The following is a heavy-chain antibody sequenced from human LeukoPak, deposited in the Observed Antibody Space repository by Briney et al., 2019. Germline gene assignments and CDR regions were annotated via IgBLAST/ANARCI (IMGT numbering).Heavy chain of an antibody. V-gene: IGHV3-7*01. CDR1: GFSFGNYW. D-gene: IGHD1-14*01. J-gene: IGHJ4*02. CDR3: ARGGVRRGYYDY. CDR2: INEDGSEK. Sequence: GGSLRLSCAASGFSFGNYWMKWVRQDPEKGLEWVANINEDGSEKYYVDSVRGRFTISRDNAKNSLYLQMNSLRTEDTAVYYCARGGVRRGYYDYWGQGTLVTVSS.